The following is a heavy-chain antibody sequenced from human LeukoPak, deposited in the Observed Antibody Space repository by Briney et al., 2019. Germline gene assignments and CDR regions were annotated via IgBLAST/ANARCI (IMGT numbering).Heavy chain of an antibody. Sequence: SETLSLTCTVSGGSISSYYWSWIRQPPGKGLEWIGYIYYSGSTNYNPSLKSRVTISVDTSKNQFSLKLSSVTAADTAVYYCARNSYGYNYYYFDYWGQGTLATVSS. D-gene: IGHD5-24*01. CDR2: IYYSGST. V-gene: IGHV4-59*01. CDR1: GGSISSYY. J-gene: IGHJ4*02. CDR3: ARNSYGYNYYYFDY.